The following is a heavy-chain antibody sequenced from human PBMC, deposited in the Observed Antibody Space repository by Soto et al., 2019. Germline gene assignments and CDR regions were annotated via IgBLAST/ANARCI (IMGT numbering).Heavy chain of an antibody. CDR3: ARSKGGYYYYYGMDV. D-gene: IGHD3-16*01. CDR2: IDPSDSYT. V-gene: IGHV5-10-1*01. Sequence: KVSCKGSGYSFTSYWISWVRQMPGKGLEWMGRIDPSDSYTNYSPSFQGHVTISADKSISTAYLQWSSLKASDTAMYYCARSKGGYYYYYGMDVWGQGTTVTVSS. J-gene: IGHJ6*02. CDR1: GYSFTSYW.